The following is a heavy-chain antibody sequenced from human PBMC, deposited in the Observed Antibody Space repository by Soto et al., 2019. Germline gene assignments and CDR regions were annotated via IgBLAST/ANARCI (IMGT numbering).Heavy chain of an antibody. J-gene: IGHJ5*02. CDR2: ISSSSSTI. Sequence: EVQLVESGGGLVQPGGSLRLSCAASGFTFSSYSMNWVRQAPGKGLEWVSYISSSSSTIYYADSVKGRFTISRDNAKNSLYLKMNSLRAEDTAVYYCARHPDRIAEIGWFDAWGQGTLVTVSS. CDR1: GFTFSSYS. D-gene: IGHD6-13*01. CDR3: ARHPDRIAEIGWFDA. V-gene: IGHV3-48*01.